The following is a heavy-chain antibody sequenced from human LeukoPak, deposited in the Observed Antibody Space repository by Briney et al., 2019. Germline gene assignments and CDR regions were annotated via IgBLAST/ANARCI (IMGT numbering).Heavy chain of an antibody. CDR3: AKSIAAAGTGWFDP. CDR2: ISGSGGST. D-gene: IGHD6-13*01. CDR1: GFTFSSYA. J-gene: IGHJ5*02. V-gene: IGHV3-23*01. Sequence: GGSLRLSCAASGFTFSSYAMSWVRQAPGKGLEWVSAISGSGGSTYYADSVKGRFAISRDNSKNTLYLQMNSLRAEDTAVYYCAKSIAAAGTGWFDPWGQGTLVTVSS.